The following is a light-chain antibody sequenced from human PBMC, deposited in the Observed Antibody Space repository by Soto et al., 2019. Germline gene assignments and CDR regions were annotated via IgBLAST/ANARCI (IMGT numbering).Light chain of an antibody. CDR3: SSYTSSSTL. Sequence: QSVLTQPPSVSGSPGQSVTISCTGTSTDFVGYNRVSWYQQHPGKAPKLMIYEVSNRPLGVSSRFSGSKSVNTASLTISGLQTEDESDYYCSSYTSSSTLFGTGTKVTVL. V-gene: IGLV2-14*01. J-gene: IGLJ1*01. CDR1: STDFVGYNR. CDR2: EVS.